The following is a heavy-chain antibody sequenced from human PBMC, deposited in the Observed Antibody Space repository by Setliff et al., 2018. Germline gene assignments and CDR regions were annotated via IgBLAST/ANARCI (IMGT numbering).Heavy chain of an antibody. CDR3: RYWSGYYNNDY. Sequence: SETLSLTCAVSYYSISSGYYWGWIRQPPGKGLEWIGSMYHSGSTYYSPSLESRVTISVDMSKNHLSLKLSSVTAADTAVYYCRYWSGYYNNDYWGQGTLVTVSS. CDR2: MYHSGST. D-gene: IGHD3-3*01. V-gene: IGHV4-38-2*01. J-gene: IGHJ4*02. CDR1: YYSISSGYY.